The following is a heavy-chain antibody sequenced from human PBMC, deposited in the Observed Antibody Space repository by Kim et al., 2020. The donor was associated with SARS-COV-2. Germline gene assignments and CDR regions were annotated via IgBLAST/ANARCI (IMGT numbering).Heavy chain of an antibody. V-gene: IGHV3-30*18. Sequence: GGSLRLSCAASGFTFSSYGMHWVRQAPGKGLEWVAVISYDGSNKYYADSVKGRFTISRDNSKNTLYLQMNSLRAEDTAVYYCAKDLKVVVVAAPDYWGQGTLVTVSS. CDR1: GFTFSSYG. J-gene: IGHJ4*02. CDR3: AKDLKVVVVAAPDY. CDR2: ISYDGSNK. D-gene: IGHD2-15*01.